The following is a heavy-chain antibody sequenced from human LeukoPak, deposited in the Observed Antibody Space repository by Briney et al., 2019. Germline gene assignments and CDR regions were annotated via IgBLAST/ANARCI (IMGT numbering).Heavy chain of an antibody. J-gene: IGHJ4*02. V-gene: IGHV3-43*02. CDR1: GFTFDDYA. CDR2: ISGDGGIT. D-gene: IGHD5-18*01. Sequence: GGSLRLSCAASGFTFDDYAMHWVRQGPGKGLEWVSLISGDGGITYYADSVRGRFTISRDNSKNSLYLQMNSLRTEDTALYYCAKDIGGYSFAADYWGQGTLVTVSS. CDR3: AKDIGGYSFAADY.